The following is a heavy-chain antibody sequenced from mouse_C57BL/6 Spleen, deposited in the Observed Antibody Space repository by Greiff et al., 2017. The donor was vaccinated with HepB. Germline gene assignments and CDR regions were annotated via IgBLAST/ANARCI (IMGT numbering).Heavy chain of an antibody. CDR3: ARWEPFYWYFDV. CDR1: GFTFTDYY. J-gene: IGHJ1*03. Sequence: EVQRVESGGGLVQPGGSLSLSCAASGFTFTDYYMSWVRQPPGKALEWLGFIRNKANGYTTEYSASVKGRFTISRDNSQSILYLQMNALRAEDRATYYSARWEPFYWYFDVWGTGTTVTVSS. CDR2: IRNKANGYTT. V-gene: IGHV7-3*01.